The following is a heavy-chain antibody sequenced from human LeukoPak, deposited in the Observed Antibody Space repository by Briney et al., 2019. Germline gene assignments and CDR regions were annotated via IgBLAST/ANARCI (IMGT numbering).Heavy chain of an antibody. CDR1: GSTFSNAW. J-gene: IGHJ6*04. D-gene: IGHD3-10*01. V-gene: IGHV3-15*01. Sequence: GGSLRLSCAASGSTFSNAWMSWVRQAPGKGLEWVGRIKSKTDGGTTDYAAPVKGRFTISRDDSKNTLYLQMNSLKTEDTAVYYCTTGGGPGSYFYYGMDVWGKGTTVTVSS. CDR3: TTGGGPGSYFYYGMDV. CDR2: IKSKTDGGTT.